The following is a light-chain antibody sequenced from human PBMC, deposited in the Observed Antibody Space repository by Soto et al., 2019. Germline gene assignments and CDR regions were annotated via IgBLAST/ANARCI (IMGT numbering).Light chain of an antibody. CDR3: QQANSFPLT. J-gene: IGKJ4*01. Sequence: EIVLTQSLATLSFSPGERATLTCRASQSVSSSYLAWFQQKPGQAPRLLIYGASSRATGIPDRFSGSGSRTDFTLTISSLEPEDFALYYCQQANSFPLTFGGGTKVDIK. V-gene: IGKV3D-20*02. CDR1: QSVSSSY. CDR2: GAS.